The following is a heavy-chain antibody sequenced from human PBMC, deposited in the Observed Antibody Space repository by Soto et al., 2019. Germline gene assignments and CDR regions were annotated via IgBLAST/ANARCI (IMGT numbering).Heavy chain of an antibody. CDR1: GYTFTSYA. D-gene: IGHD3-10*01. CDR3: AGQVKPGSGSYNWFDP. CDR2: INAGNGNT. J-gene: IGHJ5*02. V-gene: IGHV1-3*01. Sequence: QVQLVQSGAEVKKPGSSVKDSCKASGYTFTSYAMHWVRQAPGQRLEWMGWINAGNGNTKYSQKFQGRVTITRDTSASTAYMELSSLRSEDTAVYYCAGQVKPGSGSYNWFDPWGQGTLVTVSS.